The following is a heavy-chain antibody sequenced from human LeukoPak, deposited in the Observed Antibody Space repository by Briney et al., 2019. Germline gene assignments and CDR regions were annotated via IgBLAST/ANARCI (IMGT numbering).Heavy chain of an antibody. CDR1: GFTFSSYG. D-gene: IGHD2-15*01. CDR2: ISHDGSNK. Sequence: PGGSLRLSCAASGFTFSSYGMHWVRQAPGKGLEWVAVISHDGSNKYYADSVKGRFTISRDNSKNTLYLQMNSLRAEDTAVYYCAKDELGARILYYYYYGMDVWGQGTTVTVSS. CDR3: AKDELGARILYYYYYGMDV. J-gene: IGHJ6*02. V-gene: IGHV3-30*18.